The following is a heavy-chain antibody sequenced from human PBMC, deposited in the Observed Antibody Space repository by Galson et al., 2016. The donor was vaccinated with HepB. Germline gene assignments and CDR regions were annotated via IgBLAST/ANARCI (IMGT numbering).Heavy chain of an antibody. CDR3: VQGSTAPAV. J-gene: IGHJ6*04. Sequence: LRLSCAASGFTFSNYGMTWVRQAPGKGLEVVSSISRSGDSTDYADSVKGRFTIPRDNSKNTLSLQMNSLTADDTAIYYCVQGSTAPAVWGKGTTVTVSS. V-gene: IGHV3-23*01. CDR2: ISRSGDST. CDR1: GFTFSNYG. D-gene: IGHD1-26*01.